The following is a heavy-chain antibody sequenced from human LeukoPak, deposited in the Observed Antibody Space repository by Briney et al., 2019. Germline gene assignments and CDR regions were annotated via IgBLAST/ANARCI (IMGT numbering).Heavy chain of an antibody. J-gene: IGHJ4*02. V-gene: IGHV3-23*01. D-gene: IGHD2-2*01. CDR1: GFTFSNYA. CDR3: AKTVGYCTSASCRTHFDY. Sequence: GGSLRLSCAASGFTFSNYAMSWVRQTPGKGLKWVSAISGSGGSTYYADSVKGRFTFSRDNSKNTLFLQMNSLRAEDTAVYYCAKTVGYCTSASCRTHFDYWGQGTLVTVSS. CDR2: ISGSGGST.